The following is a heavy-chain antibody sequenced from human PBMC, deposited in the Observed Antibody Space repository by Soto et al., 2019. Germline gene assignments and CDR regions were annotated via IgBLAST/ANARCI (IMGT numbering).Heavy chain of an antibody. V-gene: IGHV5-10-1*01. CDR3: ARREQLENYYYYGMDV. Sequence: LKISCKGSGYSFTSYWISWVRQMPGKGLEWMGRIDPSDSYTNYSPSFQGHVTISADKSISTAYLQWSSLKASDTAMYYCARREQLENYYYYGMDVWGQGTTVTVSS. CDR2: IDPSDSYT. CDR1: GYSFTSYW. J-gene: IGHJ6*02. D-gene: IGHD6-13*01.